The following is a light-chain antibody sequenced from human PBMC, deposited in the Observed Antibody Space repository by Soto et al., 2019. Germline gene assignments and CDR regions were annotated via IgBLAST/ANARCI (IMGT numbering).Light chain of an antibody. J-gene: IGKJ1*01. CDR1: QSVSSY. CDR2: DAS. CDR3: QQRSNRPRT. Sequence: EIVLTQSPSTLSSSAGERATLSCRASQSVSSYLAWYQQKPGQAPRLLIYDASNRATGIPARFSGSGSGTDFTLTISSLEPEDFAVYYCQQRSNRPRTFGQGTKVDIK. V-gene: IGKV3-11*01.